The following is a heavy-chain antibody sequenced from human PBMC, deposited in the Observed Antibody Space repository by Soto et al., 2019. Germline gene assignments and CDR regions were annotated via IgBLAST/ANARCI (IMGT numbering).Heavy chain of an antibody. V-gene: IGHV1-69*12. CDR3: ARDLGSGYDPGDY. Sequence: QVQLVQSGAEVKKPGSSVKVSCKASGDTFTIFAISWVRQAPGQGLEWMGGIIPTVGTTNYAQRFQGRITITGGESTGTAYMELSSLKSEDTVVYYCARDLGSGYDPGDYWGQGTLVTVSS. CDR1: GDTFTIFA. J-gene: IGHJ4*02. CDR2: IIPTVGTT. D-gene: IGHD5-12*01.